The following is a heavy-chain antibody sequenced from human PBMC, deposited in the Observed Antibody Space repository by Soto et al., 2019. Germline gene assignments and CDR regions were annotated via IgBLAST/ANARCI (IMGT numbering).Heavy chain of an antibody. J-gene: IGHJ4*02. D-gene: IGHD7-27*01. V-gene: IGHV3-53*01. CDR2: ILSGGST. CDR3: ARGLLALGGSVFDY. CDR1: GITVSSNY. Sequence: GGSRRLSCAASGITVSSNYMSWVRQAPGKGLEGVAVILSGGSTYYADSVKGRFTNSRDNSKNTLYLQMNSLRAEDTAVYYCARGLLALGGSVFDYWGQGTLVTVSS.